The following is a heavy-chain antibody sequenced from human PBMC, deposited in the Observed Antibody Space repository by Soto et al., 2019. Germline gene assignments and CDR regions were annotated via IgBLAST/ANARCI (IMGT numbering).Heavy chain of an antibody. Sequence: SLRLSCAASGFTFSSYGMHWVRQAPGKGLEWVAVISYDGSNKYYADSVKGRFTISRDNSKNTLYLQMNSLRAEDTAVYYCAKDHWYSSGWYYYYYGMDVWGQGTTVTVSS. CDR3: AKDHWYSSGWYYYYYGMDV. CDR1: GFTFSSYG. D-gene: IGHD6-19*01. CDR2: ISYDGSNK. J-gene: IGHJ6*02. V-gene: IGHV3-30*18.